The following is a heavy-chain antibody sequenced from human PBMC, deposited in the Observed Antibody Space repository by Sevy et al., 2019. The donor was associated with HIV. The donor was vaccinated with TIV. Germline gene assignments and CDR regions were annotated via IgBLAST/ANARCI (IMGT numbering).Heavy chain of an antibody. Sequence: ASVKVSCKASGYTFTSYDINWVRQATGQGLEWMGWMNPNSGNTGYAQKFQGRVTMTRNTSISTAYMELGSLRSEDTAVYYCARALAAHCSSTSCYTGYYFDYWGQGTLVTVSS. CDR1: GYTFTSYD. CDR2: MNPNSGNT. D-gene: IGHD2-2*02. CDR3: ARALAAHCSSTSCYTGYYFDY. J-gene: IGHJ4*02. V-gene: IGHV1-8*01.